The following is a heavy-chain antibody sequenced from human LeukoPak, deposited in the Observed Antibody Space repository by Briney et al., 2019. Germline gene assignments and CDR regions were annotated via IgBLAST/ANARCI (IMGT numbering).Heavy chain of an antibody. Sequence: GGSLRLSCAASGFTFNNYAMSWVRQAPGKGLEWVSAISASGGTTYYADSVKGRFTISRDNSKNTLYLQMNSLRAEDTAVYYCAGEQNAFDMWGQGTMVTVSS. D-gene: IGHD1/OR15-1a*01. J-gene: IGHJ3*02. CDR1: GFTFNNYA. V-gene: IGHV3-23*01. CDR2: ISASGGTT. CDR3: AGEQNAFDM.